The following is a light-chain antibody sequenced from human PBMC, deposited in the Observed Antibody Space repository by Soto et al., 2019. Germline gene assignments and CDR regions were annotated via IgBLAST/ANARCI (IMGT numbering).Light chain of an antibody. J-gene: IGKJ5*01. CDR1: QSVSSSY. V-gene: IGKV3D-20*02. CDR3: QQRSNWPQIT. CDR2: GAS. Sequence: EIVLTQSPGTLSLSPGERATLSCRARQSVSSSYLAWYQQRPGQAPRLLIYGASIRATGIPARFSGSGSGTDFTLTISSLEPEDFAVYYCQQRSNWPQITFGQGTRLEIK.